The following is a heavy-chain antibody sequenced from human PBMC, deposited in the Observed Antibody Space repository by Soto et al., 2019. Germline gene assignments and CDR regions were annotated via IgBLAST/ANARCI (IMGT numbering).Heavy chain of an antibody. J-gene: IGHJ4*02. CDR3: TKDQRGYDRLIDY. CDR1: GFIFRNFA. V-gene: IGHV3-23*01. CDR2: IGGGGVST. Sequence: EVQLLESGGGLIQPGGSLIISCGGSGFIFRNFAMSWVRQAPGKGLEWVSAIGGGGVSTWYSDSVKGRFSISRDNSRNKLFLQMNSLRVEDTAVYYCTKDQRGYDRLIDYWGQGTLVTVAS. D-gene: IGHD5-12*01.